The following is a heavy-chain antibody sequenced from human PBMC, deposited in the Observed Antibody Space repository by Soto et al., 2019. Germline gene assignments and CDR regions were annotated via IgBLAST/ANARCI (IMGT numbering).Heavy chain of an antibody. D-gene: IGHD3-3*01. Sequence: SETLSLTCAVYGGSFSGYYWCWIRQPPGKGLEWIGEINHSGSTNYNPSLKSRVTISVDTSKNQFSLKLSSVTAADTAVYYCARAKPSAFWSGYLDYWGRGTLVT. CDR2: INHSGST. CDR3: ARAKPSAFWSGYLDY. V-gene: IGHV4-34*01. J-gene: IGHJ4*02. CDR1: GGSFSGYY.